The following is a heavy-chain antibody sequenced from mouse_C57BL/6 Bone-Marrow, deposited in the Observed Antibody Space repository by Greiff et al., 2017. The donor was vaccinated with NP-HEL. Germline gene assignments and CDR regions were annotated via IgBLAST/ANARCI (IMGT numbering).Heavy chain of an antibody. CDR2: IDPSDSYT. CDR1: GYTFTSYW. D-gene: IGHD2-4*01. V-gene: IGHV1-69*01. CDR3: ARAGDYDYGADAMDY. Sequence: QVQLQQPGAELVMPGASVKLSCKASGYTFTSYWMHWVKQRPGQGLEWIGEIDPSDSYTNYNQKFKGKSTLTVDKSSSTAYMQLSSLTSEDSAVYDCARAGDYDYGADAMDYGGQGTSVTVSA. J-gene: IGHJ4*01.